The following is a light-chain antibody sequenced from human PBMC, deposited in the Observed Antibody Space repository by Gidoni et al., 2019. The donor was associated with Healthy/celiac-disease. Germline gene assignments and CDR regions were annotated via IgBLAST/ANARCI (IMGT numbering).Light chain of an antibody. CDR1: QSVSSN. J-gene: IGKJ2*01. CDR2: GAS. Sequence: EIVMTQSPATLSVSPGERATLSCRASQSVSSNLALYQKKPGQAPRLLIYGASTRATGIPARFSGSGSGTEFTLTISSLQSEDFAVYYCQQYNNWPPKYTFGQGTKLEIK. CDR3: QQYNNWPPKYT. V-gene: IGKV3-15*01.